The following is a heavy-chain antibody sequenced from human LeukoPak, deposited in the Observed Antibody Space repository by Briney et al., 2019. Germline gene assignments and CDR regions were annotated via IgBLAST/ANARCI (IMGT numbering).Heavy chain of an antibody. CDR1: GFTFSSYG. Sequence: GGSLRLFCAASGFTFSSYGMHWVRQAPGKGLEGVAVICYDGSNKYYADSVKGRFTISRDNSKNTLYLQMNSLRAEDTAVYYCARDPTDGALNYYYGMDVWGQGTTVTVSS. D-gene: IGHD4-11*01. J-gene: IGHJ6*02. CDR3: ARDPTDGALNYYYGMDV. CDR2: ICYDGSNK. V-gene: IGHV3-33*01.